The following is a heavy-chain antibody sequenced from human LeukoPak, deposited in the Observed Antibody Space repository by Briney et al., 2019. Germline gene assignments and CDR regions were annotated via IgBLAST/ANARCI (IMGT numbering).Heavy chain of an antibody. V-gene: IGHV3-23*01. CDR1: GFTFSSSA. D-gene: IGHD5-24*01. J-gene: IGHJ4*02. Sequence: GGSLRLSCAASGFTFSSSAMSWVRQAPGKGLEWVSTIHPSGTNTHYADSVKGRFTISRDNSKNKLFLLVSTLRADDTAIYYCAKDPSTLTIRDDYWGQGTLVTVSS. CDR2: IHPSGTNT. CDR3: AKDPSTLTIRDDY.